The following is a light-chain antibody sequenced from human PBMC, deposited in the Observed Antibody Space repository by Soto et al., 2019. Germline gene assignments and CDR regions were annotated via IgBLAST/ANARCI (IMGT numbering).Light chain of an antibody. J-gene: IGKJ5*01. CDR1: QNIVGW. CDR3: QHYDSYPIT. Sequence: DIQMTQSPSTLSASVGDRVTISCRASQNIVGWLAWYQHKPGRAPKLLIYQASTLEIGVPSRFSGSGSGTEFSLAISSLQPDDAATYYGQHYDSYPITFGQGTRLEIK. V-gene: IGKV1-5*03. CDR2: QAS.